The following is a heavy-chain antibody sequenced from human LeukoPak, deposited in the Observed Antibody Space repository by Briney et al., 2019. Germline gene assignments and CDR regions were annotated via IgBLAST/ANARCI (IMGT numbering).Heavy chain of an antibody. CDR1: GFTFVSYW. D-gene: IGHD5-18*01. CDR3: ARDAPGNTALDY. CDR2: INGYGSST. V-gene: IGHV3-74*01. Sequence: GGSLRLSCAASGFTFVSYWMHWVRQAPGKGLVWVSRINGYGSSTDFADSVKGRFTISRDNAKNTLYLQMNSLRAEDTAVYYCARDAPGNTALDYWGQGTLVTASS. J-gene: IGHJ4*02.